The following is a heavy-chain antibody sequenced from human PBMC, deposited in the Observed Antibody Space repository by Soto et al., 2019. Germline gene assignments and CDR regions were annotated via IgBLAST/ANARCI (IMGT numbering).Heavy chain of an antibody. CDR2: FNPGAGGR. CDR1: GYTFTSYY. V-gene: IGHV1-46*01. Sequence: QVQLVQSGAEVMQPGASVKVSCKASGYTFTSYYIHWVRQAPGQGLEWMGIFNPGAGGRSYAQKFQGRVTMTRDTSTGTVYMELSRLRSEDTAVYYCARGYCSGGSCYRLYYYDMDVWGQGTTVTVSS. J-gene: IGHJ6*02. CDR3: ARGYCSGGSCYRLYYYDMDV. D-gene: IGHD2-15*01.